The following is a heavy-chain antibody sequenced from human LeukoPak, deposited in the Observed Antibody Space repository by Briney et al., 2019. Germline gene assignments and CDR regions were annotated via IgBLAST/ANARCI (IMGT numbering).Heavy chain of an antibody. CDR1: GYTFTSYN. D-gene: IGHD6-13*01. CDR3: ARGGVGPAAGPLHFDY. Sequence: ASVKVSCKASGYTFTSYNMHWVRQALGQGLECMGIIKPSDGSTTYAQNFQGRVSMTRDTSTSTVYMEVSSLRSDDTAVYYCARGGVGPAAGPLHFDYWGQGTLVTVSS. J-gene: IGHJ4*02. V-gene: IGHV1-46*01. CDR2: IKPSDGST.